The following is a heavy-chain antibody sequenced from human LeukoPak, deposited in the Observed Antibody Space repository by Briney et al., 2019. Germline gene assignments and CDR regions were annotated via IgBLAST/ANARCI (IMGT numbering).Heavy chain of an antibody. CDR2: INTNTENP. V-gene: IGHV7-4-1*02. Sequence: ASVKVSCKASGYTFTSYAMNWVRQAPGQGLGWMGWINTNTENPTYAQGFTGRFVFSLDTSVSTAYLQISSLTAEDTAVYYCARGSGWFPFDYWGQGTLVTVSS. J-gene: IGHJ4*02. CDR1: GYTFTSYA. CDR3: ARGSGWFPFDY. D-gene: IGHD6-19*01.